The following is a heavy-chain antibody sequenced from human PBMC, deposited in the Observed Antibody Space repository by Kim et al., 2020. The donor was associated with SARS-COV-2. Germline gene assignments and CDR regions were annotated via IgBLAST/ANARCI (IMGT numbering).Heavy chain of an antibody. Sequence: SVKVSCKASGYTFTGYYMHWVRQAPGQGLEWMGWINPNSGGTNYAQKFQGRVTMTRDTSISTAYMELSRLRSDDTAVYYCAGRPIAAAANDAFDIWGQGIMVTVSS. V-gene: IGHV1-2*02. J-gene: IGHJ3*02. D-gene: IGHD6-13*01. CDR1: GYTFTGYY. CDR3: AGRPIAAAANDAFDI. CDR2: INPNSGGT.